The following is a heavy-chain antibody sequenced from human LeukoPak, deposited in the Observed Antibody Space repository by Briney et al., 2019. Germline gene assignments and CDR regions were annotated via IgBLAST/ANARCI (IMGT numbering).Heavy chain of an antibody. J-gene: IGHJ6*02. V-gene: IGHV3-23*01. CDR1: GFTFSNYA. CDR2: ISGSGGST. D-gene: IGHD3-16*01. CDR3: VRGDTFGPNGMDA. Sequence: GGSLRLSCAASGFTFSNYAKSWVRQAPGKGLEWASSISGSGGSTHYADSVKGRFTISRDNSKNTLYLQMSSLRAEDTAVYFCVRGDTFGPNGMDAWGQGTTVTVSS.